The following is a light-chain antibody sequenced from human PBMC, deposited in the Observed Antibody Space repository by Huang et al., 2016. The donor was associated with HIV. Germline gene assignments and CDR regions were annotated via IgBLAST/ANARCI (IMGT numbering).Light chain of an antibody. CDR2: DAS. Sequence: EIVLTQSPATLSLSPGDRATLSCRASQTVNTFLAWYQQKPGQAPRLLIYDASSRAAGIPARFSVSGSGTDFTLTISSLEPEDFAVYYCQERSNWPLTFGPGTKVDIK. V-gene: IGKV3-11*01. CDR3: QERSNWPLT. J-gene: IGKJ3*01. CDR1: QTVNTF.